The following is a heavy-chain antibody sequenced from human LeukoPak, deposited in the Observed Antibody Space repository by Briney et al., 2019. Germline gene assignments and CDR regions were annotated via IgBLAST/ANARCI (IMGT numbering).Heavy chain of an antibody. CDR1: GGSISSSSYY. J-gene: IGHJ4*02. Sequence: SETLSLTCTVSGGSISSSSYYWGWIRQPPGKGLEWIGSIYYSGSPYYNPSLKSRVTISVDTSKNQFSLKLSSVTAADTAVYYCARHPSTARADFDYWGQGTMVTVSS. CDR2: IYYSGSP. D-gene: IGHD2-2*01. V-gene: IGHV4-39*01. CDR3: ARHPSTARADFDY.